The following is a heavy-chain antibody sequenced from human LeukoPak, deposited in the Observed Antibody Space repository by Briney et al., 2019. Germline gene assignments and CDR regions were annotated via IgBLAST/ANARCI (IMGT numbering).Heavy chain of an antibody. V-gene: IGHV4-39*01. CDR2: IYYSGST. Sequence: PSETLSLTCTVSGGSLSSSSYYWGWIRQPPGKGLEWIGSIYYSGSTYYNPSLKSRVTISVDTSKNQFSLKLSSVTAADTAVYYCARIMGSGWGQGTLVTVSS. D-gene: IGHD6-19*01. CDR1: GGSLSSSSYY. J-gene: IGHJ4*02. CDR3: ARIMGSG.